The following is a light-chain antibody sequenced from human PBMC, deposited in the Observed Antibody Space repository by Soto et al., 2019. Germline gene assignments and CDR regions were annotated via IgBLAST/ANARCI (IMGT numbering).Light chain of an antibody. Sequence: DIQMTQSPSSLSASVGDRVAITCQASQGISNYLAWYQQKPGKDPKLLIYAASTLQSGVPSRFSGSGSGTDFTLTISSLQPEDVATYYFQKYNSAPFTFGPGTKVDIK. J-gene: IGKJ3*01. CDR3: QKYNSAPFT. CDR1: QGISNY. CDR2: AAS. V-gene: IGKV1-27*01.